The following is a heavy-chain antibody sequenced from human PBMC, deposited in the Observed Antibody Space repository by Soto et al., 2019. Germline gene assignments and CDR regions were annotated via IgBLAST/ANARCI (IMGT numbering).Heavy chain of an antibody. CDR1: GGSISSSNW. V-gene: IGHV4-4*02. CDR2: IYHSGST. CDR3: ARASIAAAGTSFFDY. Sequence: PSETLSLTCAVSGGSISSSNWWSWVRQPPGKGLEWIGEIYHSGSTNYNPSLKSRVTISVDKSKNQFSLKLSSVTAADTAVYYCARASIAAAGTSFFDYWGQGTLVTVSS. D-gene: IGHD6-13*01. J-gene: IGHJ4*02.